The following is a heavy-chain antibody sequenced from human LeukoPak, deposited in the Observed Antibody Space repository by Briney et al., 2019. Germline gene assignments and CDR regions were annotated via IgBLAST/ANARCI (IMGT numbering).Heavy chain of an antibody. CDR1: GYTFTSYD. CDR3: TRGLVGLSATSWAFDI. V-gene: IGHV1-8*01. CDR2: MNPNSGNT. Sequence: GASVKVSCKASGYTFTSYDINWVRQATGQGLEWMGWMNPNSGNTGYAQKFQARVSMTRNTSISTAYMELSSLRSEDTAVYYCTRGLVGLSATSWAFDIWGHGTMVTVSS. J-gene: IGHJ3*02. D-gene: IGHD1-26*01.